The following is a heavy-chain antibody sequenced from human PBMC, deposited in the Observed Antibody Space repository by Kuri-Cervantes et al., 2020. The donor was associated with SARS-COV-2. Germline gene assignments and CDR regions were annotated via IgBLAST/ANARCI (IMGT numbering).Heavy chain of an antibody. CDR2: ISGSGGST. CDR3: ARRDIVVVVAASYWYFDL. J-gene: IGHJ2*01. CDR1: GFTFSSYA. V-gene: IGHV3-23*01. Sequence: GGSLRLSCAASGFTFSSYAMSWVRQAPGKGLEWVSAISGSGGSTYYADSVKGRLTISRDNSKNTLYLQMNSLRAEDTAVYYCARRDIVVVVAASYWYFDLWGRGTLVTVSS. D-gene: IGHD2-15*01.